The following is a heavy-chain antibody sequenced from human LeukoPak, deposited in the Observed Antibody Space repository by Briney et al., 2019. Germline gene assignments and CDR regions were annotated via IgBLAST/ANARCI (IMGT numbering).Heavy chain of an antibody. D-gene: IGHD5-12*01. CDR1: GFALSIYG. CDR3: ARESNGGYHSGGPKY. J-gene: IGHJ4*02. CDR2: VRYDGSNE. Sequence: GGSLRLSCIASGFALSIYGMHWVRQAPGKGLDWVAFVRYDGSNEYYADSVKGRFTTSRDNSKNTLYLQMNSLRVEDTAVYSCARESNGGYHSGGPKYWGLGTLVTVSS. V-gene: IGHV3-30*02.